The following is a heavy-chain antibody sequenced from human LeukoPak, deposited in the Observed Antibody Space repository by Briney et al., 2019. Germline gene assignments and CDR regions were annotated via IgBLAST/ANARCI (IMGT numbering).Heavy chain of an antibody. Sequence: SETLSLTCTVSGGSISSYYWSWIRQPAGKGLEWIGRIYTSGSTNYNPSLKSRVTMSVDTSKNQFSLKLSSVTAADTAVYYCARLGNWGNYWYFDLWGRGTLVTVSS. CDR2: IYTSGST. V-gene: IGHV4-4*07. CDR1: GGSISSYY. J-gene: IGHJ2*01. D-gene: IGHD7-27*01. CDR3: ARLGNWGNYWYFDL.